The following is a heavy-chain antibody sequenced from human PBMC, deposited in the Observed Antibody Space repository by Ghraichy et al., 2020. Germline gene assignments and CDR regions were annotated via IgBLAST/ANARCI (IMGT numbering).Heavy chain of an antibody. CDR1: GFTVSSNY. D-gene: IGHD2-2*02. CDR2: IYSGGST. CDR3: ARGLGYCSSTSCYSELDAFDI. V-gene: IGHV3-53*01. J-gene: IGHJ3*02. Sequence: GESLNISCAASGFTVSSNYMSWVRQAPGKGLEWVSVIYSGGSTYYADSVKGRFTISRDNSKNTLYLQMNSLRAEDTAVYYCARGLGYCSSTSCYSELDAFDIWGQGTMVTVSS.